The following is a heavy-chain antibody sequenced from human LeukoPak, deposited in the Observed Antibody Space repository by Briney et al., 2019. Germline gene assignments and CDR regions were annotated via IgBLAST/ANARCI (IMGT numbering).Heavy chain of an antibody. CDR1: GFTFSSYA. J-gene: IGHJ4*02. CDR3: ARGHDFWSGYWDY. D-gene: IGHD3-3*01. V-gene: IGHV3-23*01. CDR2: ISGSGGST. Sequence: GGSLRLSCAASGFTFSSYAMSWVRQAPGKGLEWVSAISGSGGSTYYADSVKGRFTISRDNSRNTLYLQMNSLRAEDTAVYYCARGHDFWSGYWDYWGQGTLVTVSS.